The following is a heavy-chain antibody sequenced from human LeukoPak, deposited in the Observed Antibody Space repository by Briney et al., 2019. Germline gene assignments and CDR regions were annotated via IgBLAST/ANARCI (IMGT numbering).Heavy chain of an antibody. CDR1: GYTFTGYY. Sequence: ASVTVSCKASGYTFTGYYMHWVRQAPGHGLEWMGWINPNSGGTNYAQKFQGRVTMTRDTSISTAYMELSRLRSDDTAVYYCASSIVGATIIAYCGQGSPLTVSS. CDR3: ASSIVGATIIAY. J-gene: IGHJ4*01. V-gene: IGHV1-2*02. D-gene: IGHD1-26*01. CDR2: INPNSGGT.